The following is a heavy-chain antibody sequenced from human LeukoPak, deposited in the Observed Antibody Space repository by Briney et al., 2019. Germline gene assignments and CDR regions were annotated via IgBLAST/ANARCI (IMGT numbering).Heavy chain of an antibody. CDR3: ARPGYCSTTSCSAIDY. V-gene: IGHV5-51*01. Sequence: PGESLKISCQGSGSIFSTYWIGWGRPLPGKGLEGMGIIYPGDSDTRYSPSFQGQITISADKSISTAFLHWSSLKASDTAMYYCARPGYCSTTSCSAIDYWGQGTLVTVSS. J-gene: IGHJ4*02. CDR2: IYPGDSDT. D-gene: IGHD2-2*01. CDR1: GSIFSTYW.